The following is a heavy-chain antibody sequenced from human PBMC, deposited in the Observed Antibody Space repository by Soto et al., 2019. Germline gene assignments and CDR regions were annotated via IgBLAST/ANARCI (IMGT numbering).Heavy chain of an antibody. CDR2: VSYDGSDK. J-gene: IGHJ4*02. D-gene: IGHD6-6*01. Sequence: PVGSLRLSCASSVCTFTTYGMHWVRHSPGKGLEWVSGVSYDGSDKEYEETVKGRFNISRDNSMKTLDLQMLSLRPEDTAVYYCAKEHRGIYSRHYFDSWGQGTLVIVSS. CDR1: VCTFTTYG. CDR3: AKEHRGIYSRHYFDS. V-gene: IGHV3-30*18.